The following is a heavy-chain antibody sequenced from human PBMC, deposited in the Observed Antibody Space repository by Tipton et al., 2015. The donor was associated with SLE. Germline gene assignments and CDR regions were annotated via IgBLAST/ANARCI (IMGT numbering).Heavy chain of an antibody. CDR1: GFTFSSYE. D-gene: IGHD3-9*01. V-gene: IGHV3-48*03. CDR2: ISSSGSAI. CDR3: AREPITMFCGAFDI. Sequence: SLRLSCAASGFTFSSYEMNWVRQAPGKELEWVSYISSSGSAIYYADSVQGRFTISRDNAKNSLFLQMNSLRAEDTSVYYCAREPITMFCGAFDIWGQGTRVTVSS. J-gene: IGHJ3*02.